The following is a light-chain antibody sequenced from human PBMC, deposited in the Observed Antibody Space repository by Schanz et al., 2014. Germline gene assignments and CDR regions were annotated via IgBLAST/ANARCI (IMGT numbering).Light chain of an antibody. CDR1: QSVTSW. CDR2: GAS. Sequence: EAVLTQSPATLSLSPGERATLSCRASQSVTSWLAWYQQKPGQAPRLLIYGASRRATGIPDRFSGSGSGTHFTLTITRLEPEDFAVYYCQQYGSSLTFGGGTKVEIK. J-gene: IGKJ4*01. CDR3: QQYGSSLT. V-gene: IGKV3-20*01.